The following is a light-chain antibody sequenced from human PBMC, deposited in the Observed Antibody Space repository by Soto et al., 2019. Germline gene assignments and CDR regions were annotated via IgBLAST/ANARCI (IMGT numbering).Light chain of an antibody. V-gene: IGKV3-11*01. CDR3: QQRSYCPPDS. Sequence: EIVLTQSPATLSLSPGERATLSCRASQSVSSYLAWYQQKPGQAPRLLIYEASNRATGIPARFSGSGSGTDFTLTISSLESEDSAVFYCQQRSYCPPDSFGQGTKVEIK. J-gene: IGKJ2*03. CDR1: QSVSSY. CDR2: EAS.